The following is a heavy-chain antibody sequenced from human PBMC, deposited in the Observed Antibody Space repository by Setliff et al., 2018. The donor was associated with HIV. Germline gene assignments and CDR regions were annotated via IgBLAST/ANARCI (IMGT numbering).Heavy chain of an antibody. CDR2: IKQDGSEK. V-gene: IGHV3-7*05. CDR3: ARGIAARLGTYFDY. J-gene: IGHJ4*02. CDR1: GFTFSSYW. D-gene: IGHD6-6*01. Sequence: GGSLRLSCAASGFTFSSYWMSWVRQAPGKGLEWVANIKQDGSEKYYVDSVKGRFTISRDNAKNSLYLQMNSLRAEDTAVYYCARGIAARLGTYFDYWGQGTLVTVSS.